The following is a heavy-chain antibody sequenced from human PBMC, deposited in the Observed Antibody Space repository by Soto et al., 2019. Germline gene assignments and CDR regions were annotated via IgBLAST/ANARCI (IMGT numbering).Heavy chain of an antibody. V-gene: IGHV3-21*01. J-gene: IGHJ4*02. Sequence: EVQLVESGGGLVKPGGSLRLSCAASGFTFSSYSMNCVRQAPGKGLEWVSSISSSSSYIYYADSVQDRFTISRDNAKNSLYLQMNSLRAEDTAVYYFARSLGDYYDSSGYDYWGQGTLVTVSS. D-gene: IGHD3-22*01. CDR2: ISSSSSYI. CDR3: ARSLGDYYDSSGYDY. CDR1: GFTFSSYS.